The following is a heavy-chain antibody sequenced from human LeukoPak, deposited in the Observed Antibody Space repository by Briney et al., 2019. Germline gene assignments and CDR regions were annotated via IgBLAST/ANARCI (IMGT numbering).Heavy chain of an antibody. CDR3: ARLYYGSGSYYNRDDY. J-gene: IGHJ4*02. CDR2: IKQDGSEK. V-gene: IGHV3-7*01. CDR1: GFTFSSYW. D-gene: IGHD3-10*01. Sequence: GGSLGLSCAASGFTFSSYWMSWVRQAPGKGLEWVANIKQDGSEKYYVDSVKGRFTISRDNAKNSLYLQMNSLRAEDTAVYYCARLYYGSGSYYNRDDYWGQGTLVTVSS.